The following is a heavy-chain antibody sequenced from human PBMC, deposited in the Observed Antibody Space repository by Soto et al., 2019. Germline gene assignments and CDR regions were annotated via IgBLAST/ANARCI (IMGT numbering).Heavy chain of an antibody. Sequence: ASVKVSCKASGYSFTGYYIHWLRQAPGQGLEWMGWIYPNSGDTKSAQKFQGRLTLTRDTSITAAYMELSSLRSDDTAIYYCASLQTSGWYGVHWGQGTLVTVSS. CDR2: IYPNSGDT. D-gene: IGHD6-19*01. V-gene: IGHV1-2*02. J-gene: IGHJ4*02. CDR3: ASLQTSGWYGVH. CDR1: GYSFTGYY.